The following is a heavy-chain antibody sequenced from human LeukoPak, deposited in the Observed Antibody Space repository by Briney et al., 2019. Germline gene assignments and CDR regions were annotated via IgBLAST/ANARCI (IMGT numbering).Heavy chain of an antibody. V-gene: IGHV3-53*01. Sequence: GGSVTHSCTASEFTVSRNYMLWVRQAPGKGLEWVSLIFSNGDTHYADSVKGRFTISRDTSKNTVSLQMNSLRVEDTAMYYCTTNQMNHWGQGTLVPVSS. D-gene: IGHD5-24*01. CDR2: IFSNGDT. CDR1: EFTVSRNY. J-gene: IGHJ5*02. CDR3: TTNQMNH.